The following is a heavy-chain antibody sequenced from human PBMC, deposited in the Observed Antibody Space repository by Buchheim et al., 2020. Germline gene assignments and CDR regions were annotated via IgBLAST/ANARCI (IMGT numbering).Heavy chain of an antibody. V-gene: IGHV3-7*01. D-gene: IGHD2/OR15-2a*01. Sequence: EVQLVESGGGLVQPGGSLRLSCAASGFTFSTYWMTWVRQAPGKGREWVASIKQDGSEKFYVDSVKGRFTISRDNAKNSLYLQMSSLRVEDTAVYYCARDYLRLFDYWGQGTL. CDR2: IKQDGSEK. J-gene: IGHJ4*02. CDR3: ARDYLRLFDY. CDR1: GFTFSTYW.